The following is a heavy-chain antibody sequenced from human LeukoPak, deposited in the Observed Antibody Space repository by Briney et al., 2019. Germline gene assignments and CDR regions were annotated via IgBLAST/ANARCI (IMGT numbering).Heavy chain of an antibody. CDR3: ARDFKRARYSATGYSFDY. CDR1: GFTFSTYW. D-gene: IGHD5-12*01. J-gene: IGHJ4*02. Sequence: GGSLRLSCAASGFTFSTYWMHWVRQAPGKGLVWVSRVNTDGSSTNFADSVKGRFTISRDNAKNTLYLQMNSLRAEDTAVYYCARDFKRARYSATGYSFDYWGQGTPVTVSP. V-gene: IGHV3-74*01. CDR2: VNTDGSST.